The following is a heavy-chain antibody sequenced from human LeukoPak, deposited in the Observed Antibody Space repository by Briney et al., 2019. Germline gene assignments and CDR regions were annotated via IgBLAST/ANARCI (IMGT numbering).Heavy chain of an antibody. D-gene: IGHD6-13*01. J-gene: IGHJ3*02. CDR3: AKAAGTGLGAFDI. CDR1: GFTFDDYA. V-gene: IGHV3-9*03. CDR2: ISWNSGSI. Sequence: GGSLRLSCAASGFTFDDYAMHWVRQAPGKGLEWVSGISWNSGSIGYADSVKGRFTISRDNAKNSLYLQMNSLRAEDIALYYCAKAAGTGLGAFDIWGQGTMVTVSS.